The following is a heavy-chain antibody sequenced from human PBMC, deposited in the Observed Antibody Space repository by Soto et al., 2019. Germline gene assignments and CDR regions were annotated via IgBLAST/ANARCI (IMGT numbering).Heavy chain of an antibody. D-gene: IGHD1-26*01. J-gene: IGHJ6*02. CDR3: ARNGWELLDYYYYRMDV. CDR2: IIPIFGTA. V-gene: IGHV1-69*13. Sequence: SVKVCCKASGGTFSSYAISWVRQVPGQGLEWMGGIIPIFGTANYAQKFQGRVTITADESTSTAYMELSSLRSEDTAVYYCARNGWELLDYYYYRMDVWGHGTTVTVSS. CDR1: GGTFSSYA.